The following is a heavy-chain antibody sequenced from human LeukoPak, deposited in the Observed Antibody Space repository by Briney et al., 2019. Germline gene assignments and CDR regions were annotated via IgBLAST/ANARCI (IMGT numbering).Heavy chain of an antibody. J-gene: IGHJ4*02. CDR2: IGTSSNT. CDR1: GSTVSSSY. Sequence: GGSLRLSCAASGSTVSSSYMSWVRQAPGKGLEWVSSIGTSSNTYYADSVRGRFTISRENSRNTVYLQMNSLRAEEAAVYYCARGYGDSIHFDYWGQGTLVTVSS. D-gene: IGHD4-17*01. V-gene: IGHV3-66*01. CDR3: ARGYGDSIHFDY.